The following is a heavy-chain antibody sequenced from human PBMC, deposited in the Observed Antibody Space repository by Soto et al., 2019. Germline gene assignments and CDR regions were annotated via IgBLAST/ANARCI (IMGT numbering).Heavy chain of an antibody. D-gene: IGHD2-8*01. J-gene: IGHJ5*02. Sequence: SQTLSLTCAISGDSVSSNSAACNWVRQSPARGLEWLGSTYYRSKWYSFYAPSVKSRITIKAATSKSQFSLQLKSVTPEDTAVYYCARGTSPLDPWGQGILVTVSS. V-gene: IGHV6-1*01. CDR2: TYYRSKWYS. CDR3: ARGTSPLDP. CDR1: GDSVSSNSAA.